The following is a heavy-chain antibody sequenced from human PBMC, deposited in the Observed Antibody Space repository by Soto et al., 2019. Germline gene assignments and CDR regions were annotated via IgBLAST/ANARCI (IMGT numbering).Heavy chain of an antibody. D-gene: IGHD6-13*01. Sequence: GSLRLSCAASGFTFSSYSMNWVRQAPGKGLEWVSSISSSSSYIYYADSVKGRFTISRDTAKNSLYLQMNSLRAEDTAVYYCARDLIAAAGRGYWGQGTLVTVSS. V-gene: IGHV3-21*01. CDR2: ISSSSSYI. CDR3: ARDLIAAAGRGY. CDR1: GFTFSSYS. J-gene: IGHJ4*02.